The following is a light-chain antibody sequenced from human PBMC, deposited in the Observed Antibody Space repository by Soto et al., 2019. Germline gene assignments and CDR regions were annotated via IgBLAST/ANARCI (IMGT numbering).Light chain of an antibody. J-gene: IGKJ3*01. V-gene: IGKV3-15*01. Sequence: IVMTQSPANLSVSPGLRATLSCRASQSVISKLAWYQQKPGQAPRLHIYRASTRATGIPARFSGSESGTEFTLSISSLPSGDCAVYYYQQYNNWPPYAFGPGTKEDIK. CDR2: RAS. CDR3: QQYNNWPPYA. CDR1: QSVISK.